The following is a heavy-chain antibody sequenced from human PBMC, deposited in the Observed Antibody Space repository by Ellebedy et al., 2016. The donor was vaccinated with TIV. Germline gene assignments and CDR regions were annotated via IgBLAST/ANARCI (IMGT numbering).Heavy chain of an antibody. CDR1: GYTFSSYW. Sequence: GESLKISCEHSGYTFSSYWFGWVRQMPGKGLEWIGIVFSGDSTTIYSPSFQGHVTISADKSFTTAYLQWSSLEASDTAIYFCGTYIPGSHHINNWGQGTLVTVSS. D-gene: IGHD3-10*01. V-gene: IGHV5-51*01. CDR2: VFSGDSTT. CDR3: GTYIPGSHHINN. J-gene: IGHJ4*02.